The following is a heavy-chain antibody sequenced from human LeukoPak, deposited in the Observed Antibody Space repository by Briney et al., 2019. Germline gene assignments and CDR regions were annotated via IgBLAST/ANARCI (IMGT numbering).Heavy chain of an antibody. D-gene: IGHD6-19*01. V-gene: IGHV3-23*01. CDR2: LSGSGITT. J-gene: IGHJ4*01. CDR3: AKGIYSSGWSYFDY. Sequence: GGSLRLSCAASGFTFSNSAMSWVRQAPGKGLEWVSTLSGSGITTYCADSVKGRFTISRDNSKNTLYLQMNSLRAEDTAVYYCAKGIYSSGWSYFDYWGHGTLVTVSS. CDR1: GFTFSNSA.